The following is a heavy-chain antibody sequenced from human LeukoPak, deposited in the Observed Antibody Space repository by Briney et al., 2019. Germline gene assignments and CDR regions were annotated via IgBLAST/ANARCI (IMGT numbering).Heavy chain of an antibody. J-gene: IGHJ4*02. D-gene: IGHD3-22*01. Sequence: ASVKVSCKASGGTFSSYAISWVRQAPGQGLEWMGWINPNSGGTNYAQKFQGRVTMTRDTSISTAYMELSRLRSDDTAVYYCAREEITMIVGAEFDYWGQGTLVTVSS. V-gene: IGHV1-2*02. CDR1: GGTFSSYA. CDR3: AREEITMIVGAEFDY. CDR2: INPNSGGT.